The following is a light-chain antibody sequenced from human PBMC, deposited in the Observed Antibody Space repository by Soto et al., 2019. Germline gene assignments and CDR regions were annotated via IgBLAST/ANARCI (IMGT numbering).Light chain of an antibody. CDR1: TSDVGSHNF. V-gene: IGLV2-14*01. Sequence: QSALTQPASVSGSPGQSITISCTGTTSDVGSHNFVSWYQQLPGKAPKLLIYEVTNRPSGTSNRFSGSKSGNTASLTISGLQAEDEADYYCCSYVDTDTWVFGGGTKVTVL. J-gene: IGLJ3*02. CDR3: CSYVDTDTWV. CDR2: EVT.